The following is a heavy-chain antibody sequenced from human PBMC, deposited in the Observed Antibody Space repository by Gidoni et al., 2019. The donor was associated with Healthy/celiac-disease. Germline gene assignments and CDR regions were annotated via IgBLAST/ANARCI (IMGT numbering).Heavy chain of an antibody. CDR2: INSDGSIT. D-gene: IGHD6-19*01. Sequence: EVQLVESGGGVVQPGGSLRLSCAASGLTFSSYWMHWMRQDPGKGLVWVSSINSDGSITSYADSVKGRFTISRDNAKNTLYLQMNSLRAEDTAVYYCARWFIAVAATGYWGQGTLVTVSS. V-gene: IGHV3-74*01. J-gene: IGHJ4*02. CDR3: ARWFIAVAATGY. CDR1: GLTFSSYW.